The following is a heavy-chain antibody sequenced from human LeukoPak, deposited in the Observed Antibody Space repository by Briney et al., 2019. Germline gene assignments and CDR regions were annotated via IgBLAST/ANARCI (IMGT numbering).Heavy chain of an antibody. CDR1: GGSFSGYY. D-gene: IGHD6-13*01. CDR3: ARRIAAAGTIDY. CDR2: IYYSGST. J-gene: IGHJ4*02. V-gene: IGHV4-34*01. Sequence: SETLSLTCAVYGGSFSGYYWSWIRQPPGKGLEWIGNIYYSGSTYYNPSLKSRVSISVDTSKNQFSLKLSSVTAADTAVYYCARRIAAAGTIDYWGQGTLVTVSS.